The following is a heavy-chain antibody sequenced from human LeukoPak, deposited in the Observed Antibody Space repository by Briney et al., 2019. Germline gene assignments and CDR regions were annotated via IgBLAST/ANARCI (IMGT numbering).Heavy chain of an antibody. D-gene: IGHD3-10*01. CDR2: IIPIFGTA. CDR1: GGTFSSYA. J-gene: IGHJ5*02. V-gene: IGHV1-69*13. Sequence: SVKVSCKASGGTFSSYAISWARQAPGQGLEWMGGIIPIFGTANYAQKFQGRVTITADESTSTAYMELSSLRSEDTAVYYCARDYTGTTHPNMVRGIYNWFDPWGQGTLVTVSS. CDR3: ARDYTGTTHPNMVRGIYNWFDP.